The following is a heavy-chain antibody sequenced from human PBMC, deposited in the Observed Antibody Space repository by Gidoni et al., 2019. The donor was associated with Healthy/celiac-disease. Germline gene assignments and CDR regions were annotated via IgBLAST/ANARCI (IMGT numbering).Heavy chain of an antibody. D-gene: IGHD6-19*01. CDR3: ARAWLLNAFDI. J-gene: IGHJ3*02. CDR2: ISSSSSYI. Sequence: EVQLVESGGGLVKPGGSLRLACAASGFTFSSYRMNWGGQAPGKGLAWVSSISSSSSYIDYADSVKGRFTISRDNAKNSLYLQMNSLRAEYTAVYFCARAWLLNAFDIWGQGTMVTVSS. CDR1: GFTFSSYR. V-gene: IGHV3-21*01.